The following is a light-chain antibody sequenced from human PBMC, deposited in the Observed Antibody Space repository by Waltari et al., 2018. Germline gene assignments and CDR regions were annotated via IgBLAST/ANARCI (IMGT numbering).Light chain of an antibody. J-gene: IGKJ4*01. V-gene: IGKV3-11*01. Sequence: EIVLTQSPATLSLSPGERATLSCRASHSVSRYLAWYQQKPGQAPRPLIYDASNRATGIPARFTGSGSETDFTLTISSLEPEDFGIYYCQQRRNWPLTFGGGTKVEIK. CDR2: DAS. CDR1: HSVSRY. CDR3: QQRRNWPLT.